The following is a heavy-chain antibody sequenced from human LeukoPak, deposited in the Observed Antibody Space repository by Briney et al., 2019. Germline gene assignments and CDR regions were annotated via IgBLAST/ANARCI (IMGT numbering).Heavy chain of an antibody. CDR1: GYTFSSYG. Sequence: PAESLRLSCAASGYTFSSYGMHWVRQAPGKGLEWVAVIWYDGSNKYYADSVKGRFTISRDNSKNTLYLQMNSLRVDYTAVYYGARGQGATTENYFDNWGQGTLVTVSS. J-gene: IGHJ4*02. D-gene: IGHD1-26*01. V-gene: IGHV3-33*01. CDR2: IWYDGSNK. CDR3: ARGQGATTENYFDN.